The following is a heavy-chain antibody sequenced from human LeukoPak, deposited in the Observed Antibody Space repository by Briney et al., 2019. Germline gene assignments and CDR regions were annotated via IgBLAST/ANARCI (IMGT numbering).Heavy chain of an antibody. V-gene: IGHV1-18*01. CDR1: GYTFTSYG. Sequence: ASVKVSCKASGYTFTSYGISWVRQAPGQGLEWMGWISAYNGNTNYAQKLQGRVTMTTDTSTSTAYTELRSLRSDDTAVYYCARDQTSGSYYPSLGYWGQGTLVTVSS. CDR3: ARDQTSGSYYPSLGY. CDR2: ISAYNGNT. J-gene: IGHJ4*02. D-gene: IGHD1-26*01.